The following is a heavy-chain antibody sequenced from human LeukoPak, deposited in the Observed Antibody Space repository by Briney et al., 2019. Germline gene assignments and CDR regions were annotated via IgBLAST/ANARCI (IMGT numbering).Heavy chain of an antibody. CDR1: GVSISSYY. CDR3: ARLFKAGAMDV. D-gene: IGHD3-10*01. J-gene: IGHJ6*04. Sequence: SETLSLTCTVSGVSISSYYWSWIRQPPGKGLEWIGYIYYSGSTNYNPSLKSRVTISVDTSKNQFSLKLSSVTAADTAVYYCARLFKAGAMDVWGKGTTVTVSS. V-gene: IGHV4-59*01. CDR2: IYYSGST.